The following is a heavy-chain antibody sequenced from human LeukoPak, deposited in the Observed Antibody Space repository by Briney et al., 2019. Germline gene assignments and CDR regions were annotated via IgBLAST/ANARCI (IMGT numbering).Heavy chain of an antibody. J-gene: IGHJ4*02. D-gene: IGHD3-22*01. Sequence: SETLSLTCAVYGGSFSGYYWSWIRQPPGKGLEWIGGINHSGSTNYNPSLKSRVTISVDTSKNQFSLKLSSVTAADTAVYYCARRDSSGYPTLDYWGQGTLVTVSS. CDR1: GGSFSGYY. CDR3: ARRDSSGYPTLDY. CDR2: INHSGST. V-gene: IGHV4-34*01.